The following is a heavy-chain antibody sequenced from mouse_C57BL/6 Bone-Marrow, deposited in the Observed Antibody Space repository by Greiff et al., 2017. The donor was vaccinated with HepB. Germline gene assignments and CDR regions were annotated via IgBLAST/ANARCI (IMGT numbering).Heavy chain of an antibody. D-gene: IGHD4-1*02. V-gene: IGHV3-5*01. J-gene: IGHJ1*03. CDR3: ARDPTGGYWYFDV. CDR1: GISITTGNYR. CDR2: IYYSGTI. Sequence: EVKLMESGPGLVKPSQTVFLTCTVPGISITTGNYRWSWIRQFPGNKLEWIGYIYYSGTITYNPSLTSRTTITRDTPKNQFFLEMNSLTAEDTATYYCARDPTGGYWYFDVWGTGTTVTVSS.